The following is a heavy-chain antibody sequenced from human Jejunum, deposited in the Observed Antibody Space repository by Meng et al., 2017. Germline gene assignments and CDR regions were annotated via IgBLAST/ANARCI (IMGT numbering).Heavy chain of an antibody. J-gene: IGHJ5*02. CDR2: IYPGDSDT. CDR3: ARSPTTVSNPTHFDL. V-gene: IGHV5-51*01. D-gene: IGHD4-17*01. Sequence: GESLKISCKGSGYSFTSYWIAWVRQMPGRGLEWMGNIYPGDSDTRYSPSFQGQVTISTDNSISTAYIQWRTLKASDNAMYYCARSPTTVSNPTHFDLWGQGTLVTVSS. CDR1: GYSFTSYW.